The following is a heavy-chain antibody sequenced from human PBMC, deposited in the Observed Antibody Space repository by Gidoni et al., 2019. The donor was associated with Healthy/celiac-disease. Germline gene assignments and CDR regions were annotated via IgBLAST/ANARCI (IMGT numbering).Heavy chain of an antibody. V-gene: IGHV3-23*01. Sequence: EVQLLEYGGGLVQHGGSLRLSCAASGFTFSSYAMSWVRLAPGKGLEWVSAISGSGVSTYYADSVKGRFTISRDNSKNTLYLQMNSLRAEDTAVYYCATRSGYSYGYLYYFDYWGQGTMVTVSS. D-gene: IGHD5-18*01. J-gene: IGHJ4*02. CDR2: ISGSGVST. CDR1: GFTFSSYA. CDR3: ATRSGYSYGYLYYFDY.